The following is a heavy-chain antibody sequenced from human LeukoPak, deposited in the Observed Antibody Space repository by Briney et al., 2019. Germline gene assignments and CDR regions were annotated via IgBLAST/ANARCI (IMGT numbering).Heavy chain of an antibody. J-gene: IGHJ4*02. CDR1: GGSFSGYY. Sequence: SETLSLTCAVYGGSFSGYYWSWIRQPPGKGLEWIGEINHSGGTDYNPSLKSRVTISVDTSKNQFSLKLSSVTAADTAVYYCARGPTVTRRDFDYWGQGTLVTVSS. CDR2: INHSGGT. CDR3: ARGPTVTRRDFDY. D-gene: IGHD4-17*01. V-gene: IGHV4-34*01.